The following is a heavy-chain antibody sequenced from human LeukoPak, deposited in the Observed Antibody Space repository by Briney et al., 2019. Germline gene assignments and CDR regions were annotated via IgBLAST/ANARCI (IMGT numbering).Heavy chain of an antibody. CDR1: ESTFSSYS. Sequence: GGSLRLSCAASESTFSSYSMSWVRQAPGKGLEWVSSISSSSTYIYYADSVKGRFTISRDNAKNSLYLQMNSLRAEDTAVYYCATTYSSTWYIAFDSWGQGTLVTVS. D-gene: IGHD6-13*01. J-gene: IGHJ3*02. V-gene: IGHV3-21*01. CDR3: ATTYSSTWYIAFDS. CDR2: ISSSSTYI.